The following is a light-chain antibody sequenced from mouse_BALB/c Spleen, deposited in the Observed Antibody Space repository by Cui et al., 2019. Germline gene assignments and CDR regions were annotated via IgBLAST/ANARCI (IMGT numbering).Light chain of an antibody. CDR3: QQWSSNPLT. CDR1: SSVSY. CDR2: LTS. V-gene: IGKV4-68*01. Sequence: QIVLTQSPALMSASPGEKVTMTCSASSSVSYMYWYQQKPRSSPKPWIYLTSNLASGVPARFSGRGSGTSYSLTISSMEVEDAATYYCQQWSSNPLTFGAGTKLELK. J-gene: IGKJ5*01.